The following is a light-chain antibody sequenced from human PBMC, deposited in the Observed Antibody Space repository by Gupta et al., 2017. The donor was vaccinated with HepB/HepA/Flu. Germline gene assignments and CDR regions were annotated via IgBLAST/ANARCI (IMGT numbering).Light chain of an antibody. CDR3: AAWDVRYVV. CDR2: SDN. CDR1: TSNIGTNT. J-gene: IGLJ2*01. V-gene: IGLV1-44*01. Sequence: QSVLTQPPSTSGTPGQRVTISCSRSTSNIGTNTVTWSQQVPGTAPKLLIYSDNQRPSGVPDRFSGSKSGTSASLAIQGRQSEDEDDYYCAAWDVRYVVFGGGTKLTVL.